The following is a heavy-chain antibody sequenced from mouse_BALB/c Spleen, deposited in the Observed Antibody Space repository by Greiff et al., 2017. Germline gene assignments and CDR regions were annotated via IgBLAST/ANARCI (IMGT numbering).Heavy chain of an antibody. CDR3: ARALWSTTGPLDH. CDR1: GFSLTGYG. CDR2: IWGDGST. J-gene: IGHJ2*01. V-gene: IGHV2-6-7*01. Sequence: QVQLKQSGPGLVAPSQSLSITCTVSGFSLTGYGVNWVRQPPGKGLEWLGMIWGDGSTDYNSALKSRLSISKDNSKSQVFLKMNSLQTDDTARYYCARALWSTTGPLDHGGKGTTLTVSS. D-gene: IGHD1-1*02.